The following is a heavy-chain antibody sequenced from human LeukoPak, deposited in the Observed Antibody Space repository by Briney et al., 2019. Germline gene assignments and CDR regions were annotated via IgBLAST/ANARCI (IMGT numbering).Heavy chain of an antibody. Sequence: SSETLSLTCTVSGGSISSGGYYWSWIRQHPGKGLEWIGYIYYSGSTYYSPSLKSRVTISVDTSKNQFSLKLSSVTAADTAVYYCARDAVDAFDIWGQGTMVTVSS. V-gene: IGHV4-31*03. J-gene: IGHJ3*02. CDR3: ARDAVDAFDI. CDR2: IYYSGST. CDR1: GGSISSGGYY.